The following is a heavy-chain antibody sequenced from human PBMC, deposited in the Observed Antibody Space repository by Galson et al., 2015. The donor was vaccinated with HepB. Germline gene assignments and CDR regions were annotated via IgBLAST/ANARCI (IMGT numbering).Heavy chain of an antibody. CDR3: ARVAGGWELDP. V-gene: IGHV3-48*01. Sequence: SLRLSCAASGFTFSSYSMNWVRQAPGKGLEWVSYISSSSSTIYYADSVKGRFTISRDNAKNSLYLQMNSLRAEDTAVYYCARVAGGWELDPWGQGTLVTVSS. CDR2: ISSSSSTI. D-gene: IGHD1-26*01. J-gene: IGHJ5*02. CDR1: GFTFSSYS.